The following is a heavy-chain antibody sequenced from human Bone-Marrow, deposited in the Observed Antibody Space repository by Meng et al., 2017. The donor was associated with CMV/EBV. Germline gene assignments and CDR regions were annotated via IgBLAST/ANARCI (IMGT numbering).Heavy chain of an antibody. J-gene: IGHJ4*02. CDR2: ISPNSGGT. D-gene: IGHD1-26*01. CDR1: GYTFTGYY. Sequence: ASVKVSCKASGYTFTGYYMHWVRQAPGQGLEWMGWISPNSGGTNYAQKFQGRVTMTRDTSTSTAYMELSSLRSDDTAVYYCARDHVGATDYWGQGTLVTVSS. V-gene: IGHV1-2*02. CDR3: ARDHVGATDY.